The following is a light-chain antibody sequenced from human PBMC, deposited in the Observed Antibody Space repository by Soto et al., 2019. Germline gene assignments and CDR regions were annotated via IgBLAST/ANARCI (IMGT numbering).Light chain of an antibody. CDR1: SRDAGGYNY. Sequence: QSALTQPASVSGSPGQSITISCTGTSRDAGGYNYVSWYQQHPGKAPKLMIYEVSNRPSGVSNRFSGSKSGNTASLTISGLQAEDEADYYCSSYTSSSTEVFGGGTKVTVL. J-gene: IGLJ2*01. CDR2: EVS. V-gene: IGLV2-14*01. CDR3: SSYTSSSTEV.